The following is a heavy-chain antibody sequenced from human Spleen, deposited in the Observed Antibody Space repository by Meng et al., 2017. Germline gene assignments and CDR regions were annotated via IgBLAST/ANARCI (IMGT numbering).Heavy chain of an antibody. Sequence: QLQLQQWCAGLLKPSGTLSPTCVVSGGSFSDYYWSWIRQPTGKGLEWIGEINHSESTNYNPSLERRATIAVDTSQNNLSLKLSSVTAADSAVYYCARGPTTMAHDFDYWGQGTLVTVSS. V-gene: IGHV4-34*01. CDR2: INHSEST. CDR3: ARGPTTMAHDFDY. D-gene: IGHD4-11*01. J-gene: IGHJ4*02. CDR1: GGSFSDYY.